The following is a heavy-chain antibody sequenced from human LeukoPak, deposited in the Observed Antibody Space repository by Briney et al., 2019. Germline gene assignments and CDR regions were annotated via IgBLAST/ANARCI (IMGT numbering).Heavy chain of an antibody. CDR1: GLTLSRYD. Sequence: GGSLRLSCAASGLTLSRYDMHWVRQATGEGLEWVSATGTRGDTYYVGSVKGRFTMSRENAKNSLYLQMNSLSAGDTAVYYCVRAPPYSSASWGYYGMDVWGQGTTVTVSS. CDR2: TGTRGDT. J-gene: IGHJ6*02. CDR3: VRAPPYSSASWGYYGMDV. V-gene: IGHV3-13*01. D-gene: IGHD6-19*01.